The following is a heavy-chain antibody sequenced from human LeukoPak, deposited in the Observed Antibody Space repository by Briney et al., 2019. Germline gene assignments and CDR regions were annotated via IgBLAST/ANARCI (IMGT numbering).Heavy chain of an antibody. CDR2: NNPSGGST. Sequence: ASVKVSCKASGYTFTSYYMHWVRQAPGQGLEWMGINNPSGGSTSYAQKFQGRVTMTRDTSTSTVYMELSSLRSEDTAVYYCALSLAYWYFDLWGRGTLVTVSS. CDR3: ALSLAYWYFDL. V-gene: IGHV1-46*01. CDR1: GYTFTSYY. J-gene: IGHJ2*01.